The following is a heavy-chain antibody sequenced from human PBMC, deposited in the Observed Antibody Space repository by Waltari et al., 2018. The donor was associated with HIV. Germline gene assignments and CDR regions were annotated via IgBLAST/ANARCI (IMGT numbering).Heavy chain of an antibody. CDR3: ARDLDLAPGIAPLGY. D-gene: IGHD6-13*01. J-gene: IGHJ4*02. CDR2: IKQDGSEK. Sequence: EVQLVESGGGLVQPGGSLRLSCAASGFTFSSYWMSWVRQAPGKGLEGVANIKQDGSEKYYVDSVKGRFTISRDNAKNSLYLQMNSLRAEDTAVYYCARDLDLAPGIAPLGYWGQGTLVTVSS. V-gene: IGHV3-7*01. CDR1: GFTFSSYW.